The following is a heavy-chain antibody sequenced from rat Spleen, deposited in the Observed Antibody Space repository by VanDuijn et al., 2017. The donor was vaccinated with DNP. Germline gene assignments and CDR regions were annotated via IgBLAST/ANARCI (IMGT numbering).Heavy chain of an antibody. CDR2: INSVGST. CDR3: ASKQLGAMDA. D-gene: IGHD1-10*01. CDR1: GYSITTIYR. Sequence: EVQLQESGPGLVKPSQSLSLTCSVTGYSITTIYRWNWIRKFPGNKLEWMGYINSVGSTNYNPSLKSRISITRDTSKNQFFLQVNSVTTKDTATYYCASKQLGAMDAWGQGTSVTVSS. V-gene: IGHV3-3*01. J-gene: IGHJ4*01.